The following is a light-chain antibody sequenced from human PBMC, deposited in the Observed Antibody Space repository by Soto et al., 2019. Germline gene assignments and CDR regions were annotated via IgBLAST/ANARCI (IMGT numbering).Light chain of an antibody. J-gene: IGLJ1*01. CDR2: EVI. V-gene: IGLV2-8*01. CDR3: SSYAGSSNV. CDR1: SSDVGGYNY. Sequence: QSALTQPPSASGSPGQSVAISCTGTSSDVGGYNYVSWYQQHPGKAPKLMIYEVIKRPSGVPDRFSGSKSGNTAPLTVSGLQAEDEADYYCSSYAGSSNVFGTGTKLTVL.